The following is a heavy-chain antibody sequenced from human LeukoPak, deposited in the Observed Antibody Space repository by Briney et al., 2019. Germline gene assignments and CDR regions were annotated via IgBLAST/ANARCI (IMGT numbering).Heavy chain of an antibody. CDR3: SYDHFDY. J-gene: IGHJ4*02. Sequence: GGSLRLSCAASGFTSSSFYMEWVRHAPGKGLEWVSRIKGDGSHTTYADSVKGRFTISRDNPKNTLYLQMNYLRVEDTAVYYCSYDHFDYWSRGTLVTVSS. CDR2: IKGDGSHT. D-gene: IGHD2-21*01. V-gene: IGHV3-74*01. CDR1: GFTSSSFY.